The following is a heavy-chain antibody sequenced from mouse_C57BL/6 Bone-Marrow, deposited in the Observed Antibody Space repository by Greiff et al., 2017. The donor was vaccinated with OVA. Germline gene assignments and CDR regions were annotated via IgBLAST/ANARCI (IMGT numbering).Heavy chain of an antibody. V-gene: IGHV1-66*01. Sequence: QVQLQQSGPELVKPGASVKISCKASGYSFTSYYIHWVKQRPGQGLEWLGWIYPGSGNTKYNEKFKGKATLTADTSSSTAYMQLSSLTSEYSAVYYCAREAYYYGGFDYWGQGTTLTVSS. CDR1: GYSFTSYY. CDR2: IYPGSGNT. CDR3: AREAYYYGGFDY. D-gene: IGHD1-1*01. J-gene: IGHJ2*01.